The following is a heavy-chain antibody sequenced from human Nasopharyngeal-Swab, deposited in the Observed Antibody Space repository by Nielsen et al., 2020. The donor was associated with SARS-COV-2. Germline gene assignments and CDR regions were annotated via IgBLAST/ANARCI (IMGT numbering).Heavy chain of an antibody. V-gene: IGHV3-33*01. Sequence: GESLKISCAASGFSFSTYGMHWVRQSPVKGLEWLTNIWYDGSNKYYADSVKGRFTVSRDNSKNTLFLEMDSLRAEDTAVYYCARGSSVHAFDVRGQGTEVTVSS. J-gene: IGHJ3*01. CDR1: GFSFSTYG. CDR3: ARGSSVHAFDV. D-gene: IGHD3-10*01. CDR2: IWYDGSNK.